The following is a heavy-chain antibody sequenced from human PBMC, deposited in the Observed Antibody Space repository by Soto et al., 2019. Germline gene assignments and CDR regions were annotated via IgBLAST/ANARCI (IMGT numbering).Heavy chain of an antibody. CDR3: ASGVKQLVHPNWFDP. J-gene: IGHJ5*02. V-gene: IGHV4-39*07. Sequence: PSETLSLTCTVSGDSISLCSYYWAWIPQPPGKGLEWIGSIYYSGSTNYNPSLKSRVTISVDTSKNQFSLKLSSVTAADTAVYYCASGVKQLVHPNWFDPWGQGTLVTVSS. CDR2: IYYSGST. D-gene: IGHD6-6*01. CDR1: GDSISLCSYY.